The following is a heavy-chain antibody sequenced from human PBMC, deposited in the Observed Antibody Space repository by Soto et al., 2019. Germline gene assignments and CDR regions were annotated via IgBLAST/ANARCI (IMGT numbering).Heavy chain of an antibody. Sequence: QLQLQESGSGLVKPSQTLSLTCAVSGGSISSGGYSWNWIRQPPGKGLEWIGYIYHSGSTYYNPSLQSRVTIAVDRSKNQSSLKLSSVTAADTAVYYCASSHAGAHITAAVHWGQGTLVTVSS. V-gene: IGHV4-30-2*01. D-gene: IGHD6-13*01. CDR2: IYHSGST. CDR3: ASSHAGAHITAAVH. J-gene: IGHJ4*02. CDR1: GGSISSGGYS.